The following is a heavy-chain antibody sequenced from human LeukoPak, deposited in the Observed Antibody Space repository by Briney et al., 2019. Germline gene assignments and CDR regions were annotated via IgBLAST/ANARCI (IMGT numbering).Heavy chain of an antibody. V-gene: IGHV1-18*04. CDR3: ARAQEWLSGNDY. CDR2: ISAYNGNT. Sequence: ASVKVSCKASGYTFTGYYMHWVRQAPGQGLEWMGWISAYNGNTNYAQKLQGRVTMTTDTSTSTAYMELRSLRSDDTAVYYCARAQEWLSGNDYWGQGTLVTVSS. J-gene: IGHJ4*02. CDR1: GYTFTGYY. D-gene: IGHD3-3*01.